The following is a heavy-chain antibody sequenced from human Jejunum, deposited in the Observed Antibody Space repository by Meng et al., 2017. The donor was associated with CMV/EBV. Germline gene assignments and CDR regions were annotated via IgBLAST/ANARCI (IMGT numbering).Heavy chain of an antibody. CDR2: IKEDGTEK. J-gene: IGHJ4*02. V-gene: IGHV3-7*01. Sequence: RLSCAGSGFTFSNYWMSWVRQAPGKGLECVANIKEDGTEKYYVDSVKGRFTISRDNAKNSLYLQMNSLRAEDTAVYYCAKDRVFDYWGQGTLVTVSS. CDR1: GFTFSNYW. CDR3: AKDRVFDY.